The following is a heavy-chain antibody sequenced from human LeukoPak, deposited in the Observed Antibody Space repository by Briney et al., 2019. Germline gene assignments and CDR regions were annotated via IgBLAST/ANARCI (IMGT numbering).Heavy chain of an antibody. CDR2: INPNNGGT. CDR3: ARRYCSSTSCYDYFDY. Sequence: GASVKVSCKASGYTFTGYYIHWVRQAPGQGLEWMGWINPNNGGTSDAQKFQGRVTMTRATSISTAYMELSRLRSDDTAVYYCARRYCSSTSCYDYFDYWGQGTLVTVSS. CDR1: GYTFTGYY. D-gene: IGHD2-2*01. J-gene: IGHJ4*02. V-gene: IGHV1-2*02.